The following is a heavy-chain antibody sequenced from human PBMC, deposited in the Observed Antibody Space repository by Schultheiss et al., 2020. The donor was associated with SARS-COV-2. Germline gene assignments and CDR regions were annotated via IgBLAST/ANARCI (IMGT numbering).Heavy chain of an antibody. J-gene: IGHJ4*02. CDR3: ARDLERSSSLDY. V-gene: IGHV3-64*01. CDR2: ISSDGGST. Sequence: GGSLRLSCAASGFTFSSYAMHWVRQAPGKGLECVSAISSDGGSTYYANSVKGRFTISRDNAKNSLYLQMNSLRAEDTAVYYCARDLERSSSLDYWGQGTLVTVSS. CDR1: GFTFSSYA. D-gene: IGHD6-13*01.